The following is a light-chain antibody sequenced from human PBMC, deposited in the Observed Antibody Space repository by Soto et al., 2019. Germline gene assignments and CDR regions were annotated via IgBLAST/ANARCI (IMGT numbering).Light chain of an antibody. V-gene: IGKV3-11*01. CDR2: DSS. J-gene: IGKJ5*01. CDR3: QQRRRWPLP. Sequence: EIVLTQSPVTLSSSPGETVTLSCRASQDIDTYLAWYQQRPGQAPRLLIYDSSERATDVPGRFSGSGSGTEFTLTISRLESDDFAVYYCQQRRRWPLPFGQGTRLDI. CDR1: QDIDTY.